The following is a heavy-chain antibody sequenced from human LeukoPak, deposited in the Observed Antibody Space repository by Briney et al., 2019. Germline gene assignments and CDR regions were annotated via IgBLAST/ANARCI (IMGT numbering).Heavy chain of an antibody. CDR3: ARRSYGDPKLRYFDY. D-gene: IGHD4-17*01. J-gene: IGHJ4*02. CDR2: IYTSGST. V-gene: IGHV4-61*02. Sequence: SETLSLTCTVSGGSISSGSYYWSWIRQPAGKGLEWIGRIYTSGSTNYNPSLKSRVTISVDTSKNQFSLKLSSVTAADTAVYYCARRSYGDPKLRYFDYWGQGTLVTVSS. CDR1: GGSISSGSYY.